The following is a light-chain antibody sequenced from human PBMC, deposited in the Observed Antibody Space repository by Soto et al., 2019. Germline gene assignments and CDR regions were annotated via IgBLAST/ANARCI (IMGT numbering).Light chain of an antibody. J-gene: IGKJ1*01. Sequence: EIVLTQSPGTLSLSPGERATLSCRASQSVTSSYLTWYQLKPGQAPRLLIYGASSRATGIPDRFSGSGSGTDFTLTISRLEPEDFAVYYCQQYGNSPPTFGQGTKVDIK. CDR2: GAS. CDR3: QQYGNSPPT. V-gene: IGKV3-20*01. CDR1: QSVTSSY.